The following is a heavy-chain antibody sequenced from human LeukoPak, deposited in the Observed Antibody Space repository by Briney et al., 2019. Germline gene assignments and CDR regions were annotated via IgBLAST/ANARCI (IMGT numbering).Heavy chain of an antibody. CDR3: AKTRGSGPFDY. J-gene: IGHJ4*02. Sequence: GGSLRLSCAASGFTFSSYWMHWVRQAPGKGLVWVSRINSDGTITNYADSVKGRFTISRDNSKNTLYLQMNNLRAEDTAVYYCAKTRGSGPFDYWGQGTLVTVSS. CDR2: INSDGTIT. D-gene: IGHD3-10*01. V-gene: IGHV3-74*01. CDR1: GFTFSSYW.